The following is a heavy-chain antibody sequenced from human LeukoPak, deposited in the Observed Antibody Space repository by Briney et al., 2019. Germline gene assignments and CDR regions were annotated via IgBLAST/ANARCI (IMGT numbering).Heavy chain of an antibody. CDR2: INGDGGDT. CDR3: ARGKYGDFDS. J-gene: IGHJ4*02. V-gene: IGHV3-74*01. D-gene: IGHD4-17*01. CDR1: RFTCSGYW. Sequence: GGSLRFYCTASRFTCSGYWMLWVRQAPGTGLVWTSRINGDGGDTGYADSVKGRFTTFRDNAKSTLYLQMNSLRAEDTAGYYCARGKYGDFDSWGQGTLVTVSS.